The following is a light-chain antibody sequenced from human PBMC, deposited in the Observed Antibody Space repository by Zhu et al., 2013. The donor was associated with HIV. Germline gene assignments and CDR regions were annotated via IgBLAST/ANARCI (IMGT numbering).Light chain of an antibody. J-gene: IGKJ3*01. Sequence: EIVMTQSPATLSVSPGERATLSCRASQSVSSNLAWYQQKPGQAPRLLIYGASTRATGIPARFRGSGSGTEFTLTITNLQAEDVATYYCQKYNSAPLTFGPGTKVDIK. CDR2: GAS. V-gene: IGKV3-15*01. CDR1: QSVSSN. CDR3: QKYNSAPLT.